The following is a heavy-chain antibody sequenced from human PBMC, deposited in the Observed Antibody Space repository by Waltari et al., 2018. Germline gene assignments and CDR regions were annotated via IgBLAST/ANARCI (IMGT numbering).Heavy chain of an antibody. CDR2: ISGSGGST. CDR3: AKVPYYYDSSGYSQQGY. J-gene: IGHJ4*02. CDR1: GFTFSSYA. D-gene: IGHD3-22*01. V-gene: IGHV3-23*01. Sequence: EVQLLESGGGLVQPGGSLRLSCAASGFTFSSYAMSWVRQAPGKGLEWVSAISGSGGSTYYADSVKGRFTIPRDNSKNTLYLQMNSLRAEDTAVYYCAKVPYYYDSSGYSQQGYWGQGTLVTVSS.